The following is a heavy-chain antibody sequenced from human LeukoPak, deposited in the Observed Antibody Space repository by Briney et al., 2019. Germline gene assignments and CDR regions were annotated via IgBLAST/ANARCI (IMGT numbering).Heavy chain of an antibody. J-gene: IGHJ4*02. D-gene: IGHD3-16*02. CDR2: ISGSGGST. CDR1: GFTFSSYA. Sequence: GGSLRLSCAASGFTFSSYAMSWVRQAPGKGLEWASAISGSGGSTYYADSVKGRFTISRDNSKNTLYLQMNSLRAEDTAVYYCAKDSEYDYVWGSYRLSLDYWGQGTLVTVSS. V-gene: IGHV3-23*01. CDR3: AKDSEYDYVWGSYRLSLDY.